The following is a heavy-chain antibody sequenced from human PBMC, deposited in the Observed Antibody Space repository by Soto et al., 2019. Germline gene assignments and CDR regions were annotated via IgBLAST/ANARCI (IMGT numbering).Heavy chain of an antibody. V-gene: IGHV4-30-4*01. CDR3: ARDLWVEPELYYYGMDV. D-gene: IGHD1-1*01. Sequence: ASETLSLTCTVSGDSISSADYYWSWIRQTPGKGLEWIGHIFYSGTTYYNPSLKSRLTISVDTSKNHFSLRLTSVAAADTAVYYCARDLWVEPELYYYGMDVWGQGTTVTVSS. CDR2: IFYSGTT. CDR1: GDSISSADYY. J-gene: IGHJ6*02.